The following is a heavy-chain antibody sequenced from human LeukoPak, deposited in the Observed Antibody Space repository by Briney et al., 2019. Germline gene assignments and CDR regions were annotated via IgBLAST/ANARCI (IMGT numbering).Heavy chain of an antibody. V-gene: IGHV4-59*01. Sequence: PSETLSLTCTVSGGSISSYYWSWIRQPPGEGLEWSGYIYYSGSTNYNPSLKSRVTISVDTSKSQFSLKLSSVTAADTAVYYCARGDGYNRDYYYGMDVWGQGTTVTVSS. J-gene: IGHJ6*02. CDR3: ARGDGYNRDYYYGMDV. CDR1: GGSISSYY. D-gene: IGHD5-24*01. CDR2: IYYSGST.